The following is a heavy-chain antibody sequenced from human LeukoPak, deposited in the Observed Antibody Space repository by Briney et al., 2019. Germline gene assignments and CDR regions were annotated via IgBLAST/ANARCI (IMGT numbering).Heavy chain of an antibody. CDR3: ARAVRHQLLPDY. Sequence: ASVKASCKASGYIFSNYDISWVRQATGQGFEWMGWMNPNSGNTGYALEFQGRVTFTTDTSITTAYMEMSRVRSDDTAVYYCARAVRHQLLPDYWGQGTLVTVSS. CDR1: GYIFSNYD. J-gene: IGHJ4*02. V-gene: IGHV1-8*01. D-gene: IGHD2-2*01. CDR2: MNPNSGNT.